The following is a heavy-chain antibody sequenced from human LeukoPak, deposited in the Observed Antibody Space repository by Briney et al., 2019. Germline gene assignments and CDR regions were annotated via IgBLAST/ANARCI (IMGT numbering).Heavy chain of an antibody. V-gene: IGHV1-24*01. D-gene: IGHD3-3*01. CDR2: FDPEDGET. CDR1: GYTLTELS. CDR3: ATDTPRGDFWSGTHRHYYYYYMDV. J-gene: IGHJ6*03. Sequence: GASVKVSCKVSGYTLTELSMHWVRQAPGKGLEWMGGFDPEDGETIYAQKFQGRVTMTEDTSTDTAYMELSSLRSEDTAVYYCATDTPRGDFWSGTHRHYYYYYMDVWGKGTTVTVSS.